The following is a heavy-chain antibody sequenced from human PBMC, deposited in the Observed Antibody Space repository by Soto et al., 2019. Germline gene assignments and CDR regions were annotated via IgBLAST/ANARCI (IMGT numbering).Heavy chain of an antibody. D-gene: IGHD3-10*01. J-gene: IGHJ6*02. CDR1: SFTFSNYG. V-gene: IGHV3-30*18. CDR2: ISFDGSHS. CDR3: AKDLAITLVRGVNGFDV. Sequence: PGGSLRLSCAASSFTFSNYGMHWVRQAPGKGLEWVAIISFDGSHSYYAGSVKGRFTISRDNSKNTVYLQMNNLTTEDTAVYFCAKDLAITLVRGVNGFDVWGQGTTVTVSS.